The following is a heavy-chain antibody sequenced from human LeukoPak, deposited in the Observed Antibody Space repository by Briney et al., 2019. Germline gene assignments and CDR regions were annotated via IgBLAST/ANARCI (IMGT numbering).Heavy chain of an antibody. D-gene: IGHD2-15*01. V-gene: IGHV3-21*01. CDR2: ISSSSSYI. CDR3: ARDRCGGSCYFDAFDI. Sequence: GGSLRLSCAASGFTFSSYSMNWVRQAPGKGLAWVSSISSSSSYIYYADSVKGRLTISRDNAKNSLYLQMNSLRAEDTAVYYCARDRCGGSCYFDAFDIWGQGTMVTVSS. CDR1: GFTFSSYS. J-gene: IGHJ3*02.